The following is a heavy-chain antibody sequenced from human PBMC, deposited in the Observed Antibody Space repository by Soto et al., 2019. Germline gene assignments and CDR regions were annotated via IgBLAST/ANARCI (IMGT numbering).Heavy chain of an antibody. Sequence: QVQLVQSGAAEKKPGASVKVSCKASGFTFSGYTIHWVRQALGQRLEWMGWIKADNTNTKYSQKFQGRVTITRDTSASTVYMELSSLRSEDTAVYYCGREGGWYVDYWGQGTLVTVSS. CDR1: GFTFSGYT. V-gene: IGHV1-3*05. D-gene: IGHD6-19*01. CDR3: GREGGWYVDY. J-gene: IGHJ4*02. CDR2: IKADNTNT.